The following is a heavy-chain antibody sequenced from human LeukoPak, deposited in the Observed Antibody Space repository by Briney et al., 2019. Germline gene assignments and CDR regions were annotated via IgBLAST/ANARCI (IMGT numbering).Heavy chain of an antibody. Sequence: GASVTVSCKASGGTFSSYAISWVRQAPGQGLEWMGGIIPIFGTANYAQKFQGRVTITADESTSTAYMELSSLRSEDTAVYYCARDLGLELLRYWGQGTLVTVSS. CDR2: IIPIFGTA. J-gene: IGHJ4*02. CDR1: GGTFSSYA. D-gene: IGHD1-7*01. V-gene: IGHV1-69*01. CDR3: ARDLGLELLRY.